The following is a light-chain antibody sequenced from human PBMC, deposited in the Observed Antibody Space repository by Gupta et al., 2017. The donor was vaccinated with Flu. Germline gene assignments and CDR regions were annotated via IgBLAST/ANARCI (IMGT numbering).Light chain of an antibody. CDR2: DND. V-gene: IGLV1-51*01. J-gene: IGLJ2*01. CDR1: DSNIGNNY. Sequence: KVTISCTGSDSNIGNNYVSWYQHLPRTAPKLLIYDNDKRPSGIPDRFSGSKSATSATLGITGLQTGDEADYYCGTWDSALTAGVFGGGTKLTVL. CDR3: GTWDSALTAGV.